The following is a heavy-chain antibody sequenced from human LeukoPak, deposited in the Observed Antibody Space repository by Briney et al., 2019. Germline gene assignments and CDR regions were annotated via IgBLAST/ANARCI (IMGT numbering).Heavy chain of an antibody. D-gene: IGHD3-10*01. Sequence: PETLSLTCTVSGGSVSSGSYYWSWIRQPPGKGLEWIGYIYYSGSTNYNPSLKSRVTISVDTSKNQFSLKLSSVTAADTAVYYCAGVGSRGSGSYYSDYWGQGTLVTVSS. CDR3: AGVGSRGSGSYYSDY. V-gene: IGHV4-61*01. J-gene: IGHJ4*02. CDR2: IYYSGST. CDR1: GGSVSSGSYY.